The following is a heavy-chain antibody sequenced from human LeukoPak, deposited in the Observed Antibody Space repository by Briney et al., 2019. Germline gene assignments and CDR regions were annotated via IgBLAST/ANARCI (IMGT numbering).Heavy chain of an antibody. CDR1: GFTFSSYA. J-gene: IGHJ6*04. Sequence: GGSLRLSCAASGFTFSSYAMTWVRQAPGKGLEWISAVSYDFTRTFYADSVKGRFAISRDNSRNTLFLQMNSLRADDTAVYYCARPGCGGNCYYRMDVWGKGTTVTVSS. CDR3: ARPGCGGNCYYRMDV. V-gene: IGHV3-23*01. CDR2: VSYDFTRT. D-gene: IGHD2-21*01.